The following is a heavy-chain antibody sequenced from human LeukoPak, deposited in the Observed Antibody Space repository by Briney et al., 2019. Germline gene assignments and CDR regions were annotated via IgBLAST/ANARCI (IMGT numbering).Heavy chain of an antibody. Sequence: SETLSLTCTVCGGSISSYYWSWIRQPPGKGLEWIGYIYYSGSTNYNPSLKSRVTISVDTSKNQFSLKLSSVTAADTAVYYCARVTDPRYNWFDPWGQGTLVTVSS. CDR2: IYYSGST. V-gene: IGHV4-59*01. CDR3: ARVTDPRYNWFDP. CDR1: GGSISSYY. J-gene: IGHJ5*02. D-gene: IGHD2-21*02.